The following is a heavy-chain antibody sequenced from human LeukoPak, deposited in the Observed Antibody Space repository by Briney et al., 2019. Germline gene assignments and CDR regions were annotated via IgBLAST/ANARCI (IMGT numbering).Heavy chain of an antibody. V-gene: IGHV4-39*07. CDR3: ARSLYYYGSDSFDL. CDR1: GGSISTSNYY. CDR2: IFYSGSA. D-gene: IGHD3-10*01. J-gene: IGHJ3*01. Sequence: SETLSLTCTVSGGSISTSNYYWGWIRQPPGKGLEWVGNIFYSGSAYYSPSLRSRVTISLDTSRNQCSLKLSSVPAADTAVFYCARSLYYYGSDSFDLWGQGTMVTVSS.